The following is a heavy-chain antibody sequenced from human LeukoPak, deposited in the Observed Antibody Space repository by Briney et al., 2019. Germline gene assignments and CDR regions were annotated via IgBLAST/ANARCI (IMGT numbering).Heavy chain of an antibody. CDR3: ARDLDMGQWLVYFDY. J-gene: IGHJ4*02. V-gene: IGHV6-1*01. CDR2: TYYRSKWYN. D-gene: IGHD6-19*01. CDR1: GDSHSSNSAA. Sequence: SQTLSLTCAISGDSHSSNSAAWNWIRQSPSRGLGWPGRTYYRSKWYNDYAVSVKSRITINPDTSKNQFSLQLNSVTPEDTAVYYCARDLDMGQWLVYFDYWGQGTLVTVSS.